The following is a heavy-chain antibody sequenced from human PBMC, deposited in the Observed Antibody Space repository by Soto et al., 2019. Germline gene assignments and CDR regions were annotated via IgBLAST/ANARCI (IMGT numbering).Heavy chain of an antibody. CDR1: GFTFSSYW. D-gene: IGHD6-13*01. J-gene: IGHJ4*02. CDR2: IKQDGSEK. CDR3: AKESHNIAGFSTSWYY. Sequence: PGGSLRLSCAASGFTFSSYWMSWVRQAPGKGLEWVANIKQDGSEKYYVDSVKGRFTISRDNAKNTLYLQMNSLRAEDTAVYYCAKESHNIAGFSTSWYYWGQGALVTVSS. V-gene: IGHV3-7*03.